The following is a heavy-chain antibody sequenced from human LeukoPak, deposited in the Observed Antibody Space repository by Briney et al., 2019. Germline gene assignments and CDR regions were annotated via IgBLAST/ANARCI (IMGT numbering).Heavy chain of an antibody. D-gene: IGHD1-14*01. CDR1: GLTFSDYY. CDR3: TRRHHGLEY. V-gene: IGHV3-11*01. Sequence: GGSLRLSCPVSGLTFSDYYMSWARQAPGKGPELVSYISPSGSFIPYVDSVKGRFTISRDNAKNSLYLQMNSLRAEDAAVYYCTRRHHGLEYRGERTLVTVSS. CDR2: ISPSGSFI. J-gene: IGHJ4*02.